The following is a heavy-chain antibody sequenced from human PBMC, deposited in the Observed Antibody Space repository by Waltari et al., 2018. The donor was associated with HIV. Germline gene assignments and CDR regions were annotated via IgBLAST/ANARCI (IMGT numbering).Heavy chain of an antibody. D-gene: IGHD3-16*01. J-gene: IGHJ4*02. V-gene: IGHV3-30*18. Sequence: QVQLVESGGGVVQPGRSLRLSCAAHGFTFNTYAMHWVRQAPGKGLEWVAMISFDLKNKFYADSVSGRFTISRDNSKNTLYLQMNNLRSEDTAVYYCAKDRTLRMMGYYFDNWGQGTLVTVSS. CDR2: ISFDLKNK. CDR1: GFTFNTYA. CDR3: AKDRTLRMMGYYFDN.